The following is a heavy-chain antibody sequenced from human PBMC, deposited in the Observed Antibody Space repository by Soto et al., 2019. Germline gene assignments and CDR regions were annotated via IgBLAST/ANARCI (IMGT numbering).Heavy chain of an antibody. D-gene: IGHD6-19*01. V-gene: IGHV1-69*02. CDR1: GGTFSSYT. Sequence: ASVKVSCKASGGTFSSYTISWVRQAPGQGLEWMGRIIPILGIANYAQKFQGRVTITADKSTSTAYMELSSLRSEDTAVYYCARGTLKQWLVLSYDYWGQGTLVTVSS. CDR3: ARGTLKQWLVLSYDY. J-gene: IGHJ4*02. CDR2: IIPILGIA.